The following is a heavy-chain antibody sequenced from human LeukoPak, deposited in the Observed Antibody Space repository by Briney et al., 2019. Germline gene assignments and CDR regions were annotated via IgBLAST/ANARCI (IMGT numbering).Heavy chain of an antibody. J-gene: IGHJ4*01. CDR2: ISKSGDFT. Sequence: GGSLRLSCAASGFTFSSSAMSWVRQAPGKGLEWVSVISKSGDFTYYADSVKGRFTISRDSSKNTLNLQMNSLRAGDTAVYYCAKESAAAGYFDYWGLGTLVTVSS. V-gene: IGHV3-23*01. D-gene: IGHD6-13*01. CDR3: AKESAAAGYFDY. CDR1: GFTFSSSA.